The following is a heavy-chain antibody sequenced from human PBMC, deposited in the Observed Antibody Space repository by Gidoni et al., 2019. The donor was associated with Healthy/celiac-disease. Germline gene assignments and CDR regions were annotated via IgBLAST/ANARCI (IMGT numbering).Heavy chain of an antibody. CDR2: IFYSGST. D-gene: IGHD3-22*01. CDR1: GGSISSNNYY. J-gene: IGHJ4*02. Sequence: QLQLQESGPGLVKPSETLPLTCPVSGGSISSNNYYWGWIRQPPGKGLEWIGSIFYSGSTYYNPSLKSRVTISVDTSKNQFSLKLSSVTAADTAMYYCASAPLFYYDSSGYYSHWDYWGQGTLVTVSS. CDR3: ASAPLFYYDSSGYYSHWDY. V-gene: IGHV4-39*01.